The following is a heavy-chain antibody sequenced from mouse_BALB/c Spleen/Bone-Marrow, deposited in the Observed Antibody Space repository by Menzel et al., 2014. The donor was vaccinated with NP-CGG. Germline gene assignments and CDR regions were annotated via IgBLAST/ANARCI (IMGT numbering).Heavy chain of an antibody. D-gene: IGHD2-14*01. J-gene: IGHJ2*01. CDR2: INPSTGYT. Sequence: VQLQQSGAELAKPGASVKMSCKASGYTFXSYWTHWVKQRPGQGLEWIGYINPSTGYTEYNQKFKDKATLTADKSSSTAYMQLSSLTSEDSAVYYCARHYRYYFDYWGQGTTLTVSS. CDR3: ARHYRYYFDY. V-gene: IGHV1-7*01. CDR1: GYTFXSYW.